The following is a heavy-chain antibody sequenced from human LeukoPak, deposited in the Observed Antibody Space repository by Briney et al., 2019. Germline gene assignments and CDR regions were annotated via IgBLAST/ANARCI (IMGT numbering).Heavy chain of an antibody. D-gene: IGHD3-16*02. V-gene: IGHV4-39*01. J-gene: IGHJ4*02. CDR1: GGSISSGGYY. Sequence: SETLSLTCTVSGGSISSGGYYWSWIRQHPGKGLEWIGSIYYSGSTYYNPSLKSRVTISVDTSKNQFSLKLSSVTAADTAVYYCASWMLGKLSTAFDYWGQGTLVTVSS. CDR3: ASWMLGKLSTAFDY. CDR2: IYYSGST.